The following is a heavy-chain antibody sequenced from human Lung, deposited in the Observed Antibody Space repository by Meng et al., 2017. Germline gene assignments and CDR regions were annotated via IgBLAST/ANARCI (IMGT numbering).Heavy chain of an antibody. J-gene: IGHJ4*02. CDR2: INHSGST. CDR1: GGSFSGYY. V-gene: IGHV4-34*01. Sequence: QVQLQQWGAGLLKPSETLSLTCAVYGGSFSGYYWSWIRQPPGKGLEWIGEINHSGSTNYNPSLKSRVTISVDTSKNQFSLKLSSVTAADTAVYYCARDRSSSWYFAEHYFDYWGQGTLVTVSS. CDR3: ARDRSSSWYFAEHYFDY. D-gene: IGHD6-13*01.